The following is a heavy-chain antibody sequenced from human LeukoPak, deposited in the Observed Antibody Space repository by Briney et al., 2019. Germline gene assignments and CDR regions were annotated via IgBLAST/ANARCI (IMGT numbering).Heavy chain of an antibody. Sequence: PSETLSLTCKVSGASISSFYWGWIRQPAGKGLEWIGRIYNTGSANYNPSLQSRVTMSLDTSKNQFSLKLSSVTAADTAVYYCARHGKRGIASRGNAFDIWGQGTMVTVSS. J-gene: IGHJ3*02. D-gene: IGHD6-13*01. CDR2: IYNTGSA. CDR1: GASISSFY. V-gene: IGHV4-4*07. CDR3: ARHGKRGIASRGNAFDI.